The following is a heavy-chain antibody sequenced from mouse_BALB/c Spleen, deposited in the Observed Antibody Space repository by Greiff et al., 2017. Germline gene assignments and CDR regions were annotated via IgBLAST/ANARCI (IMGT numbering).Heavy chain of an antibody. CDR1: GFTFSSYA. D-gene: IGHD2-12*01. CDR2: ISSGGST. Sequence: DVQLVESGGGLVKPGGSLKLSCAASGFTFSSYAMSWVRQTPEKRLEWVASISSGGSTYYPDSVKGRFTISRDNARNILYLQMSSLRSEDTAMYYCARERRGDYYAMDYWGQGTSVTVSS. V-gene: IGHV5-6-5*01. J-gene: IGHJ4*01. CDR3: ARERRGDYYAMDY.